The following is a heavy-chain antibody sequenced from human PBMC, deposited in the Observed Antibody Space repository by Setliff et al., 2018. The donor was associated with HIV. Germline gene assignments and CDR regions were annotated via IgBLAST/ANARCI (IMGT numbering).Heavy chain of an antibody. CDR2: INPNSGVT. V-gene: IGHV1-2*02. Sequence: ASVKVSCKTSGYTFTGYDMHRVRQAPGQGLEWMGWINPNSGVTNYAQKFQGRVTMTRDRSISTAYMELSSLRSDDTAVYYCARDGDYYGSGAGDPWGQGTLVTVSS. CDR1: GYTFTGYD. CDR3: ARDGDYYGSGAGDP. J-gene: IGHJ5*02. D-gene: IGHD3-10*01.